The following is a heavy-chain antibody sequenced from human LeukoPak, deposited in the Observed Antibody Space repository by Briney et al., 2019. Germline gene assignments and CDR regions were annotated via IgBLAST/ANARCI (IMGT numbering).Heavy chain of an antibody. D-gene: IGHD6-13*01. J-gene: IGHJ4*02. CDR3: ARGPFSSSWSEFDY. CDR1: GFTFSDYS. CDR2: ISGDSRYI. V-gene: IGHV3-21*06. Sequence: PGGSLTLSCAASGFTFSDYSRNWVRQAPGKGLEWVSCISGDSRYIYYADSLKGRSTISRDNAQNSLYLHMNNLRAEATAVYYCARGPFSSSWSEFDYWGQGTLVTVSS.